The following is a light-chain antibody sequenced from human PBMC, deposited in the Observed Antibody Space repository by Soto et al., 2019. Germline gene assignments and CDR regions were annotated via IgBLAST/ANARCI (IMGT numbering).Light chain of an antibody. Sequence: EIVLTQSPGTLSLSAGERATLSCRASQTISSNYLAWYQQKPGQAPRLLIFGASYTATGIPDRFSGSGSGTDVSLTISRLEPEDFAVYYCQQYRSSPPEFTFGPGTKVDI. CDR2: GAS. CDR1: QTISSNY. CDR3: QQYRSSPPEFT. V-gene: IGKV3-20*01. J-gene: IGKJ3*01.